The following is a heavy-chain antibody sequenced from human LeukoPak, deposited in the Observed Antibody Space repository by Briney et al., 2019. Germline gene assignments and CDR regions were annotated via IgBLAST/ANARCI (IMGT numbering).Heavy chain of an antibody. CDR3: ATSGRVPYCGGDCFSAWFDP. Sequence: SETLSLTCTVSRGSISSSSYYWGWIRQPPGKELQWIGSIYYSGSTYYNPSLKSRVTISVDTSKNQFSLKLSSVTAADTAVYYCATSGRVPYCGGDCFSAWFDPWGQGTLVTVSS. CDR2: IYYSGST. CDR1: RGSISSSSYY. V-gene: IGHV4-39*01. D-gene: IGHD2-21*02. J-gene: IGHJ5*02.